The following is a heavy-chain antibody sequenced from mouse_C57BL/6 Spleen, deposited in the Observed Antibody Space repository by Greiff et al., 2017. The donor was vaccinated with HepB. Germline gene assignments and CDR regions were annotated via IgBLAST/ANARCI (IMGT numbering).Heavy chain of an antibody. V-gene: IGHV1-5*01. CDR3: TATAQARRGYAMDY. Sequence: EVQLVESGTVLARPGASVKMSCKTSGYTFTSYWMHWVKQRPGQGLEWIGAIYPGNSDTSYNQKFKGKAKLTAVTSASTAYMELSSLTNEDSAVYYCTATAQARRGYAMDYWGQGTSVTVSS. D-gene: IGHD3-2*02. CDR1: GYTFTSYW. CDR2: IYPGNSDT. J-gene: IGHJ4*01.